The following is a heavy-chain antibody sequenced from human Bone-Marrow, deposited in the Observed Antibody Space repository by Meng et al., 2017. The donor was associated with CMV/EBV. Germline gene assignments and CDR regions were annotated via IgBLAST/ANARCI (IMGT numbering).Heavy chain of an antibody. CDR3: AKGRLYGGNSHFDY. CDR1: GFTFSSYG. V-gene: IGHV3-33*06. D-gene: IGHD4-23*01. J-gene: IGHJ4*02. Sequence: GGSLRLSCAASGFTFSSYGMHWVRQAPGKGLEWVAVIWYDGSNKYYADSVKGRFTISRDNSKNTLYLQMNSLRAEDTAVYYCAKGRLYGGNSHFDYWGQGPLVPVSS. CDR2: IWYDGSNK.